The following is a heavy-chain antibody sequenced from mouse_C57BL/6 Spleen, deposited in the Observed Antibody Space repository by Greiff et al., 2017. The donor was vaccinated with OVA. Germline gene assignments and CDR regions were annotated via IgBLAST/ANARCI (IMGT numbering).Heavy chain of an antibody. CDR2: INPNNGGT. D-gene: IGHD2-4*01. V-gene: IGHV1-22*01. Sequence: EVKLQESGPELVKPGASVKMSCKASGYTFTDYNMHWVKQSHGKSLEWIGYINPNNGGTSYNQKFKGKATLTVNKSSSTAYMELRSLTSEDSAVYYCARIYYDGFAYWGQGTLVTVSA. J-gene: IGHJ3*01. CDR1: GYTFTDYN. CDR3: ARIYYDGFAY.